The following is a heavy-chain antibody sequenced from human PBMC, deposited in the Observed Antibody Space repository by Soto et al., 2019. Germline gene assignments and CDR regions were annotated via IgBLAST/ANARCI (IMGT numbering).Heavy chain of an antibody. Sequence: SETLSLTCTFSCGSIISYYWSWIRQPPGKGLEWIGYIYYSGSTNYNPSLKSRVTISVDTSKNQFSLKLSSVTAADTAVYYCARAAIAAAAWGWFDPWGQGTLVTVSS. CDR1: CGSIISYY. J-gene: IGHJ5*02. CDR2: IYYSGST. D-gene: IGHD6-13*01. V-gene: IGHV4-59*01. CDR3: ARAAIAAAAWGWFDP.